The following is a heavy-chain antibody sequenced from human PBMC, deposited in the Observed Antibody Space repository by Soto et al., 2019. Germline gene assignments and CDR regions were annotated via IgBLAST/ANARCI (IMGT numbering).Heavy chain of an antibody. V-gene: IGHV1-3*02. CDR3: ARGGAAAANYYYYGMDV. J-gene: IGHJ6*02. CDR1: GYTFTSYA. Sequence: ASVKVSCKASGYTFTSYAMHRVRQAPGQRFEWMGWSNAGNGNTKYSQEFQGRVTITRDTSASTAYMELSSLRSEEMAVYYCARGGAAAANYYYYGMDVWGQGTTVTVSS. D-gene: IGHD6-13*01. CDR2: SNAGNGNT.